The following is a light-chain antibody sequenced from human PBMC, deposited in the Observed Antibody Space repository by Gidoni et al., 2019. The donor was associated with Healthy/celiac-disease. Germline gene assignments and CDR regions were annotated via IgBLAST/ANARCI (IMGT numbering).Light chain of an antibody. Sequence: QSALTPPASVSASPGQSITISCTGTSSDVGGYNYVPWYQQHPGKAPKLMIYEVSNRPSGVSNRFSGSKSGNTASLTISGLQAEDEADYYCSPYTSSSTVFGGGTKLTVL. V-gene: IGLV2-14*01. CDR3: SPYTSSSTV. CDR1: SSDVGGYNY. J-gene: IGLJ2*01. CDR2: EVS.